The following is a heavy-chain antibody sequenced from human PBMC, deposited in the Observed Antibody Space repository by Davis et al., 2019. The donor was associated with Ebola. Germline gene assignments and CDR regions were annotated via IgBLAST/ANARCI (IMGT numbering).Heavy chain of an antibody. CDR1: GYTFTSYG. Sequence: ASVKVSCKASGYTFTSYGISWVRQAPGQGLEWMGWISAYNGNTNYAQKLQGRVTMTTDTSTSTAYMELRSLRSDDTAVYYCARSVTMIVVITHFDYWGQGTLVTVSS. CDR3: ARSVTMIVVITHFDY. D-gene: IGHD3-22*01. CDR2: ISAYNGNT. J-gene: IGHJ4*02. V-gene: IGHV1-18*01.